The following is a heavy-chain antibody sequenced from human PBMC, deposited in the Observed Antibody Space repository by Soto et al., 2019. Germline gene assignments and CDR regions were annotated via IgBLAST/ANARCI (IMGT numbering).Heavy chain of an antibody. CDR1: GGSIRSGGYY. Sequence: SETLSLTCTVSGGSIRSGGYYWSWVRQNPRKGLEWIGNIYYSGNTYYNPSLKSRLTISVDTSKNQFSLNLSSVTAADTAVYYCARDRLMATAGTARHYFGLDVWGQGATVTVSS. CDR2: IYYSGNT. V-gene: IGHV4-31*03. J-gene: IGHJ6*02. D-gene: IGHD5-18*01. CDR3: ARDRLMATAGTARHYFGLDV.